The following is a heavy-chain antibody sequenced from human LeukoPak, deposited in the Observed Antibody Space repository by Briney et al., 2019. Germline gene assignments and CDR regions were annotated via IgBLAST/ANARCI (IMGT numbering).Heavy chain of an antibody. D-gene: IGHD3-10*01. CDR3: ARGSGNDYYGSGPIDKWFDP. CDR2: INHSGST. CDR1: GESFSVYY. Sequence: SETLSLTCAVFGESFSVYYWTWIRQPPGKGLEWIGEINHSGSTSYNPSLKSRVTISLDTSKNQFPLKLSSVTAADTAVYYCARGSGNDYYGSGPIDKWFDPWGQGTLVTVSS. V-gene: IGHV4-34*01. J-gene: IGHJ5*02.